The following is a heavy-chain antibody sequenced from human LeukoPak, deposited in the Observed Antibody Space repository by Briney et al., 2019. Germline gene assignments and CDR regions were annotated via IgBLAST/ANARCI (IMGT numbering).Heavy chain of an antibody. CDR3: ARDTHGMDV. CDR1: GGSISSNY. V-gene: IGHV4-59*01. Sequence: MSSETLSLTCTVSGGSISSNYWSWIRQPPGKGLEWIGYINHSGSTNYNPSLKSRVTIPVDTSKNQLSLRLNSVTAADTAVYYCARDTHGMDVWGQGTTVTVS. CDR2: INHSGST. J-gene: IGHJ6*02.